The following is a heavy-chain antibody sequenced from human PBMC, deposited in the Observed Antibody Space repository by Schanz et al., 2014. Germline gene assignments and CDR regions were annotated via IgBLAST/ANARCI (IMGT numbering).Heavy chain of an antibody. V-gene: IGHV1-46*01. D-gene: IGHD3-22*01. CDR1: GYMYTSHF. CDR2: IIPFIGVP. CDR3: VREWLPGDGMDV. J-gene: IGHJ6*02. Sequence: QVQLVQSGAEVEKPGASVTVSCKASGYMYTSHFLHWVRQAPGQGLEWMGKIIPFIGVPNFAQKFQDRGAFTADESTSTVYMELRRRSAEDTAVDDCVREWLPGDGMDVWGQGTAVTVSS.